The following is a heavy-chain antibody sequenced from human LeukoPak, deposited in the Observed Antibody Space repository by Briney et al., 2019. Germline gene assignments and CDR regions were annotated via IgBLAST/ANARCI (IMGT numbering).Heavy chain of an antibody. Sequence: ASVKVSCKASGGTFSSYTISWVRQAPGQGLEWMGRIIPILGIANYAQKFQGRVTITADKSTSTAYMEPSSLRSEDTAVYYCARGDYYDSSGYYYFDYWGQGTLVTVSS. CDR2: IIPILGIA. V-gene: IGHV1-69*02. J-gene: IGHJ4*02. D-gene: IGHD3-22*01. CDR1: GGTFSSYT. CDR3: ARGDYYDSSGYYYFDY.